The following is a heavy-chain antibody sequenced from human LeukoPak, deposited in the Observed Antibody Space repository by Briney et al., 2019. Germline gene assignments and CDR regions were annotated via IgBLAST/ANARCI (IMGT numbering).Heavy chain of an antibody. J-gene: IGHJ4*02. CDR2: TYYKSRWFS. CDR1: GESVSGNSAA. CDR3: ASDSSGLFDN. Sequence: SQTLSLTCAISGESVSGNSAAWNWIRQSPSRGLEWLGRTYYKSRWFSDYAVSVKSRLTINADTSKNQFSLQLNSVTPEDTAVYYCASDSSGLFDNWGQGNLVTVSS. D-gene: IGHD3-22*01. V-gene: IGHV6-1*01.